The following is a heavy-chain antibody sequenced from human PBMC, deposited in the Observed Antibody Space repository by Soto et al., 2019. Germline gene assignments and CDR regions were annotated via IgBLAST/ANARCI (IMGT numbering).Heavy chain of an antibody. CDR1: GDSINIFY. Sequence: SETLSLTCTVSGDSINIFYYTWIRQPPGKGLEWVGYIHYSGTTNYNPSLKSRVTISVDTSKNQLSLKLTSVTAADTAVYYCALRSMAVVPEYWGQGTLVTVSS. CDR2: IHYSGTT. V-gene: IGHV4-59*03. CDR3: ALRSMAVVPEY. D-gene: IGHD3-22*01. J-gene: IGHJ4*02.